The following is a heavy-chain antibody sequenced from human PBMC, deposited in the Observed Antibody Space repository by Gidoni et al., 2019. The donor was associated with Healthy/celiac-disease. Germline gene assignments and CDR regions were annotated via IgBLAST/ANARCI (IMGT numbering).Heavy chain of an antibody. Sequence: QVQLVQSGAEVKKPGASVKVSCKAYGYTFTSYGTSWVRQAPGQGLRWMGWISAYSGNTNYAQKLQGRVTMTTDTSTSTAYMELRSLRSDDTAVYYCARGISSSWYQWDNWFDPWGQGTLVTVSS. CDR1: GYTFTSYG. J-gene: IGHJ5*02. V-gene: IGHV1-18*01. D-gene: IGHD6-13*01. CDR2: ISAYSGNT. CDR3: ARGISSSWYQWDNWFDP.